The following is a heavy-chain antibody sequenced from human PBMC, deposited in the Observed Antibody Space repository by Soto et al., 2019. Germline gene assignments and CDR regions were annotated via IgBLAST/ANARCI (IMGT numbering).Heavy chain of an antibody. Sequence: QVQLVQSGAEVKKPGSSVKVSCKASGGTFSSYAISWVRQAPGQGLEWMGGIIPIFGTANYAQKLQGRVTMTTDTSTSTAYMELRSLRSDDTAVYYCARDQWLRRGGYGMDVWGQGTTVTVSS. J-gene: IGHJ6*02. D-gene: IGHD6-19*01. CDR2: IIPIFGTA. CDR1: GGTFSSYA. CDR3: ARDQWLRRGGYGMDV. V-gene: IGHV1-69*06.